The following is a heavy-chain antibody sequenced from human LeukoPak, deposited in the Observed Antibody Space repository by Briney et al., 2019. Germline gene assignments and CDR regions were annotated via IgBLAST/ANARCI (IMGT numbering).Heavy chain of an antibody. J-gene: IGHJ5*02. CDR1: GYSISSGYF. D-gene: IGHD6-13*01. Sequence: SETLSLTCTVSGYSISSGYFWGWIRQPPGKELEWIGSIYHSGSTSYNPSLKSRLTISVDTSKNQFSLKLNFVTAADTAMYYCARMFRSSWYINWFDPWGQGTLVTVSS. V-gene: IGHV4-38-2*02. CDR3: ARMFRSSWYINWFDP. CDR2: IYHSGST.